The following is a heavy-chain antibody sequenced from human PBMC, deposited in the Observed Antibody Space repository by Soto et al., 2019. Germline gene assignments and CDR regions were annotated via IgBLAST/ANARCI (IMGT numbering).Heavy chain of an antibody. Sequence: GGSLRLSCAASGFTFSSYAMSWVRQAPGKGLEWVSAISGSGGSTYYADSVKGRFTISRDNSKNTLYLQMNSLRAEDTAVYYCAKVPPLVRGREIYFDYWGQGTLVTVSS. CDR3: AKVPPLVRGREIYFDY. J-gene: IGHJ4*02. D-gene: IGHD6-13*01. CDR1: GFTFSSYA. V-gene: IGHV3-23*01. CDR2: ISGSGGST.